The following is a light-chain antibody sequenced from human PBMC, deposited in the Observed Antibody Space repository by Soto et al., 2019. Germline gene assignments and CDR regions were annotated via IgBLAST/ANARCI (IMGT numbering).Light chain of an antibody. V-gene: IGKV3-11*01. J-gene: IGKJ3*01. Sequence: IVLPQSPATLSLSPGERATLSCRATQSVSSYLAWYQQKPGQAHRLLIYDASNRANGIAARFSGSGSGTDLTLTISSVQSVDCAVYDCQQLSNCPPTVGPGTKEDI. CDR3: QQLSNCPPT. CDR2: DAS. CDR1: QSVSSY.